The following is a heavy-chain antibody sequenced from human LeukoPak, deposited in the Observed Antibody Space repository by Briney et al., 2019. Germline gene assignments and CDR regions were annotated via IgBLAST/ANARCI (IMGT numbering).Heavy chain of an antibody. CDR2: ISAYNGNT. D-gene: IGHD6-19*01. V-gene: IGHV1-18*01. Sequence: ASVKVSYKASGYTFTSYGISWVRQAPGQGLEWMGWISAYNGNTNYAQKLQGRVTMTTDTSTSTAYMELRSLRSDDTAVYYCASSGLDDSSGPTDAFDIWGQGTMVTVSS. CDR1: GYTFTSYG. J-gene: IGHJ3*02. CDR3: ASSGLDDSSGPTDAFDI.